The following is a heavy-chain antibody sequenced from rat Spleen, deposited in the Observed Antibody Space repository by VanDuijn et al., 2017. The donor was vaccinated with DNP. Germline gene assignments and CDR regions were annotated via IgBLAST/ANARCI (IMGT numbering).Heavy chain of an antibody. CDR3: TTGAGDA. Sequence: EVQLVESGGGLVQPGRSLKLSCAASGFTFSNYGMAWVRQAPKKGLEWFATIITSGGSTYYRHSLKGRFNNTRDNAKSTLYPQMDSLRYEDTATYYCTTGAGDAWVQGTSVTVSS. J-gene: IGHJ4*01. V-gene: IGHV5-27*01. CDR2: IITSGGST. CDR1: GFTFSNYG.